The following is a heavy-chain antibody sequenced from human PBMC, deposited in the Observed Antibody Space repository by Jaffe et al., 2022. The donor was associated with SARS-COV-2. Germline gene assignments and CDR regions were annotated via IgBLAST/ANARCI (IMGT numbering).Heavy chain of an antibody. J-gene: IGHJ5*02. Sequence: QVQLVESGGGVVQPGRSLRLSCAASGFTFSSYGMHWVRQAPGKGLEWVAVIWYDGSNKYYADSVKGRFTISRDNSKNTLYLQMNSLRAEDTAVYYCARGDHYYDSSGYWGWFDPWGQGTLVTVSS. D-gene: IGHD3-22*01. CDR3: ARGDHYYDSSGYWGWFDP. CDR1: GFTFSSYG. V-gene: IGHV3-33*01. CDR2: IWYDGSNK.